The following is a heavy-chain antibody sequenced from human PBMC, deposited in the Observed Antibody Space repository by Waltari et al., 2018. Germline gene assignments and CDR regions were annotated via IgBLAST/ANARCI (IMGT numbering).Heavy chain of an antibody. CDR3: ARVNPSSSGGYYFDY. CDR1: GGTFSSYA. J-gene: IGHJ4*02. D-gene: IGHD6-13*01. CDR2: IIPIFGTA. V-gene: IGHV1-69*13. Sequence: QVQLVQSGAEVKKPGSSVKVSCKASGGTFSSYAISWVRQAPGQGLEWMGGIIPIFGTANYAQKFQGMVTITAEESTSTAYMELSSLRSEDTAVYYCARVNPSSSGGYYFDYWGQGTLVTVSS.